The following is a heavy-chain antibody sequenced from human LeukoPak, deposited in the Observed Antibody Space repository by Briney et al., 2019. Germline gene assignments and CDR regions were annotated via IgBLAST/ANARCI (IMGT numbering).Heavy chain of an antibody. Sequence: GGSLRLTCAASGFTLSNYAMQWVRQAPGKGLEWVAFIRPDGDDKNYANSVKGRFTISRDNSKNTMYLQMSSLSTEDTAVYYCAKPNTELGKSWFDPWGQGTLVTVSS. V-gene: IGHV3-30*02. J-gene: IGHJ5*02. CDR2: IRPDGDDK. D-gene: IGHD7-27*01. CDR3: AKPNTELGKSWFDP. CDR1: GFTLSNYA.